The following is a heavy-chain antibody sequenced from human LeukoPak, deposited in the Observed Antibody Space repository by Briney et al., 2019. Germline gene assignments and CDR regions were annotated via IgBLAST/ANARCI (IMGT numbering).Heavy chain of an antibody. CDR1: GYTFTGYY. CDR2: INPNSGGT. V-gene: IGHV1-2*02. D-gene: IGHD6-19*01. Sequence: ASVKVSCKASGYTFTGYYMHWVRQAPGQGLEWMGWINPNSGGTNYPQKFLGRVTMTWDTSISTAYMELSSLRSDDTAVYYCTRDRVPITVPGTWFDPWGQGTLVTVSS. CDR3: TRDRVPITVPGTWFDP. J-gene: IGHJ5*02.